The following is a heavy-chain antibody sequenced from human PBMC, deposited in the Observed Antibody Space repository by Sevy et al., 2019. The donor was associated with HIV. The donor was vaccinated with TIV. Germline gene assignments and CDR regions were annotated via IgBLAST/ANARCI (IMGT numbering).Heavy chain of an antibody. CDR2: IYPVDSDT. J-gene: IGHJ6*02. Sequence: ASVKVSCKGSGYSFTSYWIGWVRQMPGKGLEWMGIIYPVDSDTRYSPSFQGQVTISADKSISTAYLQWSSLKASDTAMYYCARHSSGYSSSWYGGVIISYGMDVWGQGTTVTVSS. D-gene: IGHD6-13*01. CDR3: ARHSSGYSSSWYGGVIISYGMDV. V-gene: IGHV5-51*01. CDR1: GYSFTSYW.